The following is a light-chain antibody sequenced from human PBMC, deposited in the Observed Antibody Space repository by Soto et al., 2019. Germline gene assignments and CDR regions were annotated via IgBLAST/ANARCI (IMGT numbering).Light chain of an antibody. Sequence: QSALTQPASVSGSPGQSITISCTGTSSDVGGYDYVSWYQQHPGKAPKLMIYGVSNRPSGVSNRFSGSKSGNTASLTISGLQAEDEADYYCSSFAAGKNDVFGTGTKLTVL. CDR3: SSFAAGKNDV. J-gene: IGLJ1*01. V-gene: IGLV2-14*01. CDR2: GVS. CDR1: SSDVGGYDY.